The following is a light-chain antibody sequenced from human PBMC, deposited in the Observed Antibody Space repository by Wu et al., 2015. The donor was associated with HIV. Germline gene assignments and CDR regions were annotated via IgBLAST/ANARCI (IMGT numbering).Light chain of an antibody. CDR1: QSVSSN. V-gene: IGKV3-15*01. CDR2: GSS. Sequence: EIVMTQSPGTLSVSPGERATLSCRVSQSVSSNLAWYQQKPGQAPRLLIYGSSTRATGIPTRFSGSGSGTEFTLTISSMVSEDFAVYYCQQYYSWPKTFGQGTKVEIK. CDR3: QQYYSWPKT. J-gene: IGKJ1*01.